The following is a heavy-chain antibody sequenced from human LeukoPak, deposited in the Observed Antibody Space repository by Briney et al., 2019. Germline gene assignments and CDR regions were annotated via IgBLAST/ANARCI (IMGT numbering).Heavy chain of an antibody. J-gene: IGHJ6*03. CDR1: GFTFSSYA. CDR2: ISGSGGST. Sequence: GGSLRLSCAASGFTFSSYAMSWVRQAPGKGLEWVSAISGSGGSTYYADSVKGRFTISRDNAKNSLYLQMNSLRAEDTAVYYCARFGSDQLLFLGYYYYYMDVWGKGTTVTVSS. D-gene: IGHD2-2*01. V-gene: IGHV3-23*01. CDR3: ARFGSDQLLFLGYYYYYMDV.